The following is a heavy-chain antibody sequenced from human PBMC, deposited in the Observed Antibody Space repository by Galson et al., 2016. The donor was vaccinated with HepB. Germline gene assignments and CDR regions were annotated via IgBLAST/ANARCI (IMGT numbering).Heavy chain of an antibody. V-gene: IGHV4-59*01. D-gene: IGHD2-21*01. CDR1: GASITDYF. CDR3: ARVIWRGSAPDGMDV. Sequence: SETLSLTCTVSGASITDYFWTWIRQSPVKGLESIGYIYYTGRTDYNPSLRGRVTMSLDTSKSQFSLRVTSVTAADTALYYCARVIWRGSAPDGMDVWGQGTTVIVSS. J-gene: IGHJ6*02. CDR2: IYYTGRT.